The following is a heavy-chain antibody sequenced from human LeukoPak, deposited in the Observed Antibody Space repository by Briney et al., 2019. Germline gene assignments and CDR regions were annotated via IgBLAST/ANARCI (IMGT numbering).Heavy chain of an antibody. CDR1: GFTFSNYE. CDR2: ISESGTTT. CDR3: ARDLYGDYAYDY. J-gene: IGHJ4*02. Sequence: GGSLILSCAASGFTFSNYELHWVRQAPGKGLEWVSYISESGTTTYYADSVKGRFTNSRDNAKNSLYLQMNSLRAEDTALYYCARDLYGDYAYDYWGQGTLVTVSS. V-gene: IGHV3-48*03. D-gene: IGHD4-17*01.